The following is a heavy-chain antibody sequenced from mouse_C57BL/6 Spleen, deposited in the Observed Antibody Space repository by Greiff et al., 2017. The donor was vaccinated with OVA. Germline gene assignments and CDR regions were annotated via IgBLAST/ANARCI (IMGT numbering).Heavy chain of an antibody. J-gene: IGHJ4*01. CDR3: ARSDYDGYAMDD. Sequence: QVQLQQSGAELARPGASVKMSCKASGYTFTSYTMHWVKQRPGQGLVWIGYIIPSSGYTKYNQKFKDKATLTADKSSSTAYMQLSSLTSEDSAVYYCARSDYDGYAMDDWGKGTSVTVSS. CDR1: GYTFTSYT. CDR2: IIPSSGYT. D-gene: IGHD2-4*01. V-gene: IGHV1-4*01.